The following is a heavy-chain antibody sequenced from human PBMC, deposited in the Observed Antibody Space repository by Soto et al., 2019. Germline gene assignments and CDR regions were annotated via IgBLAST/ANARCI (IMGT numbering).Heavy chain of an antibody. CDR3: ARDLDAMVRGVITKNWFDP. J-gene: IGHJ5*02. CDR2: TYYRSKWYN. D-gene: IGHD3-10*01. Sequence: SQTLSLTCAISGDSVSSNSAAWNWIRQSPSRGLEWLGRTYYRSKWYNDYAVSVKSRITINPDTSKNQFSLQLNSVTPEDTAVYYCARDLDAMVRGVITKNWFDPWGQGTLVTVSS. V-gene: IGHV6-1*01. CDR1: GDSVSSNSAA.